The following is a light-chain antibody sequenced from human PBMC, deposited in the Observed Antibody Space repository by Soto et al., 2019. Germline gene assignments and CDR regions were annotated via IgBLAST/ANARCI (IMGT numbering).Light chain of an antibody. CDR3: CSYAGTYTLWV. CDR1: SSDVGGYNY. V-gene: IGLV2-11*01. Sequence: QSVLAQPRSVSGPPGQSVTISCTGTSSDVGGYNYVSWYHQYPGKAPKLIIYDVTKRPSGVPDRFSGSKSGNTASLTISGLQAEDEADYYCCSYAGTYTLWVFGGGTKVTVL. CDR2: DVT. J-gene: IGLJ3*02.